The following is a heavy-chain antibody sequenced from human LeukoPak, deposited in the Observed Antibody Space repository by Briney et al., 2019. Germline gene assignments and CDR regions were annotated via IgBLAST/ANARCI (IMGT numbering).Heavy chain of an antibody. CDR1: GGSISSSSYY. CDR3: AREEYSSDWYGHDS. Sequence: SETLSLTCTVSGGSISSSSYYWGWIRQPPGKGLEWIGSIYYSGSTYYNPSLKSRVTISVDTSKNQFSLRLTSVTAADTAFYYCAREEYSSDWYGHDSWGQGTLVTVSS. J-gene: IGHJ4*02. CDR2: IYYSGST. D-gene: IGHD6-13*01. V-gene: IGHV4-39*07.